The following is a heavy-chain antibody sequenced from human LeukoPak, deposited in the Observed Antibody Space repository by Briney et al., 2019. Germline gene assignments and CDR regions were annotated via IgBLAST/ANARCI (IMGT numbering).Heavy chain of an antibody. J-gene: IGHJ3*02. CDR3: TGGGWSTDAFDI. D-gene: IGHD6-19*01. Sequence: PGGSLRLSCTASGFTFSSYSMNWVRQAPGKGLEWVSVIYSGGSTYYADSVKGRFTISRDNSKNTLYLQMSSLRAEDTAVYYCTGGGWSTDAFDIWGQGTMVTVSS. V-gene: IGHV3-53*01. CDR1: GFTFSSYS. CDR2: IYSGGST.